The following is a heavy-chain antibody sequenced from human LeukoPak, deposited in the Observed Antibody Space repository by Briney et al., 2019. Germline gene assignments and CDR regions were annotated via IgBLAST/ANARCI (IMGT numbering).Heavy chain of an antibody. CDR2: IYPGDSDT. CDR3: ARRSSIAALSFDP. J-gene: IGHJ5*02. CDR1: GYTFTSHW. D-gene: IGHD6-6*01. V-gene: IGHV5-51*01. Sequence: GESLKISCKGSGYTFTSHWIGWVRQMPGKGLEWMGIIYPGDSDTRYSPSFQGQVTISADKSISTAYLQWSSLKASDTAMYYCARRSSIAALSFDPWGQGTLVTVSS.